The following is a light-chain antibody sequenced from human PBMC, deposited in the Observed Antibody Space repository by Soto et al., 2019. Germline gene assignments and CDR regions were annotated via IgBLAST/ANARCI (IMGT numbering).Light chain of an antibody. J-gene: IGKJ1*01. V-gene: IGKV1-5*01. CDR3: QQYETFSGT. Sequence: DIQMTQSPSTLSASVGDRVTITCRASQSISSWLAWYQQKPGKVPKLLIYDASALPRGVPSRFSGSGSGTKFTLTIASLQPDDFATYYCQQYETFSGTFGPGTKVDIK. CDR1: QSISSW. CDR2: DAS.